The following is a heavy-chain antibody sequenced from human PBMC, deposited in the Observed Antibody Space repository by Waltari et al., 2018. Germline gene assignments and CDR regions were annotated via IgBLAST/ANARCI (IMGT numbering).Heavy chain of an antibody. CDR2: IKPDGTST. CDR3: VRDLYGRDDV. J-gene: IGHJ3*01. V-gene: IGHV3-74*01. D-gene: IGHD3-10*01. Sequence: EVQLVASGGGLVHPGGSLRLSCDASGFTFSTFWMHWVRHLPGKGLVWVSHIKPDGTSTDYGDSVEGRFTISRDNAKNTLYLQMNSLRAEDTAIYYCVRDLYGRDDVWGQGTMVTVSS. CDR1: GFTFSTFW.